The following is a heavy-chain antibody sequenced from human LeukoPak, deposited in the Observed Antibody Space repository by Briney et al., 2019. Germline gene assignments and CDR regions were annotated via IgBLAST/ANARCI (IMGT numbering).Heavy chain of an antibody. J-gene: IGHJ4*02. CDR1: GYTFTGYY. Sequence: ASVKVSCKASGYTFTGYYMHWVRQAPGRGLEWMGWINPNSGGTNFAQKFQGRVTMTRDTSISTSYMELSRLRSDDTAVYYCARGKGWLVYYFDYWGQGTLVTVSS. V-gene: IGHV1-2*02. CDR3: ARGKGWLVYYFDY. D-gene: IGHD6-19*01. CDR2: INPNSGGT.